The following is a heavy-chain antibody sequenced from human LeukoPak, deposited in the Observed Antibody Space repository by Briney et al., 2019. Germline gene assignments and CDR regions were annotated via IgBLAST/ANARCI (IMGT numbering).Heavy chain of an antibody. V-gene: IGHV1-18*01. D-gene: IGHD2-2*01. J-gene: IGHJ5*02. CDR2: ISAYNGNT. CDR1: GYTFTSYG. Sequence: GASVKVSCKASGYTFTSYGISWVRQAPGQGLEWMEWISAYNGNTNYAQKLQGRVTMTTDTSTSTAYMELRSLRSDDTAVYYCARWAPGYCSSTSCPPNNWFDPWGQGTLVTVSS. CDR3: ARWAPGYCSSTSCPPNNWFDP.